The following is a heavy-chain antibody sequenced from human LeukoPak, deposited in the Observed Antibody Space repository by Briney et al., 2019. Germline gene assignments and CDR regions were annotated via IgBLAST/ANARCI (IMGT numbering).Heavy chain of an antibody. J-gene: IGHJ6*02. D-gene: IGHD3-22*01. CDR2: IYYSGNT. V-gene: IGHV4-59*08. CDR1: GGSISSYY. Sequence: SETLSLTCTVSGGSISSYYWSWIRQPPGKGLEWIAYIYYSGNTNYNPSLKSRVTISVDTSKNQFSLKLSSVTAADTAVYYCAKHSDSSGFYNYGLDVWGQGTTVTVSS. CDR3: AKHSDSSGFYNYGLDV.